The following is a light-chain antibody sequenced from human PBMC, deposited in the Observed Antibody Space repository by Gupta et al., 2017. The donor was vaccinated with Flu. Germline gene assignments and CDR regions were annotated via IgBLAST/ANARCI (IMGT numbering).Light chain of an antibody. CDR1: TSNVGSNA. Sequence: GTTSNVGSNAVNWYQQVPGTAPKLLIYSTNQRPSGVPARFSGSKSGPPASLAISGLQSEAEAHYYCAAWVDSLPGPLWVVGGGTGVTVL. CDR2: STN. J-gene: IGLJ3*02. V-gene: IGLV1-44*01. CDR3: AAWVDSLPGPLWV.